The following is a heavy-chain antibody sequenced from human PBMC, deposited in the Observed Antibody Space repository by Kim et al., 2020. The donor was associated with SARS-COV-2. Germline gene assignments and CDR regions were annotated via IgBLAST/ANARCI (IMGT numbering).Heavy chain of an antibody. CDR3: ARGALRYSGSYYYGMDV. V-gene: IGHV1-69*13. D-gene: IGHD1-26*01. CDR1: GGTFSSYA. CDR2: IIPIFGTA. J-gene: IGHJ6*02. Sequence: SVKVSCKASGGTFSSYAISWVRQAPGQGLEWMGGIIPIFGTANYAQKFQGRVTITADESTSTAYMELSSLRSEDTAVYYCARGALRYSGSYYYGMDVWGRGTTVTVSS.